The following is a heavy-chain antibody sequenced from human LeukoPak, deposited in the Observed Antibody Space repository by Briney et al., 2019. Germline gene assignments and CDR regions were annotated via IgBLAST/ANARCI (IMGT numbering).Heavy chain of an antibody. D-gene: IGHD3-10*01. CDR2: IYYSGST. CDR1: GGSISSSSYY. J-gene: IGHJ4*02. Sequence: SETLSLTCTVSGGSISSSSYYWGWIRQPPGKGLEWIGSIYYSGSTYYNPSLKSRVTISVDKSKNQFSLKLSSVTAADTAVYYCARATEGSGTYYFDYWGQGTLVTVSS. CDR3: ARATEGSGTYYFDY. V-gene: IGHV4-39*07.